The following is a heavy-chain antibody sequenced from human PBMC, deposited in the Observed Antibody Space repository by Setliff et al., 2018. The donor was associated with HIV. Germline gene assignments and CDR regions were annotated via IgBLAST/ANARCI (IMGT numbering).Heavy chain of an antibody. Sequence: ASVKVSCKASGYTFTSYYMHWVRQAPGQGLEWMGIINPSGGSTSYAQKFQGRVTMTRDTSTSTVYMELSSLRSEDTAVYYCAREGDYYDSSGYRYFQHWGQGTLVTVS. D-gene: IGHD3-22*01. J-gene: IGHJ1*01. V-gene: IGHV1-46*01. CDR2: INPSGGST. CDR3: AREGDYYDSSGYRYFQH. CDR1: GYTFTSYY.